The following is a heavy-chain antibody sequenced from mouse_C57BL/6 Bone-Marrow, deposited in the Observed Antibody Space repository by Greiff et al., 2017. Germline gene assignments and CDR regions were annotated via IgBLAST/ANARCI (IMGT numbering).Heavy chain of an antibody. J-gene: IGHJ2*01. Sequence: EVQLQESVAELVRPGASVKLSCTASGFNIKNTYMHWVKQRPEQGLEWIGRIDPANGNTKYAPKFQGKATITADPSSNTAYLQLSSLTSVDTAIYYCALYDYDGDYYFDYGGQGTTLTVAS. CDR2: IDPANGNT. V-gene: IGHV14-3*01. CDR3: ALYDYDGDYYFDY. D-gene: IGHD2-4*01. CDR1: GFNIKNTY.